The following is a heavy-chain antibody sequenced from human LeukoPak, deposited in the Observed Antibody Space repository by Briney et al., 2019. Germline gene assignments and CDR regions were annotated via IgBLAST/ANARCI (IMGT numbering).Heavy chain of an antibody. CDR1: GGTFSSYA. Sequence: VASVKVSCKASGGTFSSYAISWVRQAPGQGLEWMGGIIPIFGTANYAQKFQGRVTITADESTSTAYMELSSLRSEDTAVYYCARDRNGDYAPHDAFDIWGQGTMVTVSS. D-gene: IGHD4-17*01. J-gene: IGHJ3*02. V-gene: IGHV1-69*13. CDR2: IIPIFGTA. CDR3: ARDRNGDYAPHDAFDI.